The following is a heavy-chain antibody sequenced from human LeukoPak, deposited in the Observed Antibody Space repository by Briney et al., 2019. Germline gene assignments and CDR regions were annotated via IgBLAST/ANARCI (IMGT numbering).Heavy chain of an antibody. Sequence: KTSQTLSLTCTVSGGSISSGGYYWSWIRQPPGKGLEWIGYIYHSGSTYYNPSLKSRVTISVDRSKNQFSLKLSSVTAADTAVYYCAKSIAATSTLNWFDPWGQGTLVTVSS. CDR1: GGSISSGGYY. D-gene: IGHD6-6*01. CDR2: IYHSGST. V-gene: IGHV4-30-2*01. CDR3: AKSIAATSTLNWFDP. J-gene: IGHJ5*02.